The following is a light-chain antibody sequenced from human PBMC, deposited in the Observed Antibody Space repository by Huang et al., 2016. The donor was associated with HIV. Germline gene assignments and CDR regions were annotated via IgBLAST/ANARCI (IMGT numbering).Light chain of an antibody. V-gene: IGKV1-39*01. J-gene: IGKJ5*01. Sequence: DIQMTQSPSYLSASVGDSVTITCRASQNIRSYVNWYQQRPGKAPKLLIYAASSFPGGVPSRFSGSGSGTDFTLSISSLQPEDFATYYCQQSFTTPITFGQGTRLDIK. CDR1: QNIRSY. CDR2: AAS. CDR3: QQSFTTPIT.